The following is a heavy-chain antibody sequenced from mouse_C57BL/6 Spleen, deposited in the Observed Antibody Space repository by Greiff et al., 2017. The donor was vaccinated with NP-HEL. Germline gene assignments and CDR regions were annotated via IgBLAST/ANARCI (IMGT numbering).Heavy chain of an antibody. CDR1: GYTFTSYW. V-gene: IGHV1-53*01. D-gene: IGHD2-2*01. CDR2: INPSNGGT. J-gene: IGHJ1*03. CDR3: ARESCGYDEGYFDV. Sequence: QVQLQQPGTELVKPGASVKLSCKASGYTFTSYWMHWVKQRPGQGLEWIGNINPSNGGTNYNEKFKSKATLTVDNSSSTAYMQLLRLTSEDSAVYECARESCGYDEGYFDVWGKGTTVTVSS.